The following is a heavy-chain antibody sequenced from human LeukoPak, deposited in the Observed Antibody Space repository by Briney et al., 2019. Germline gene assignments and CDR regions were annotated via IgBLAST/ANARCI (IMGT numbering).Heavy chain of an antibody. CDR2: INEDGSEK. Sequence: GGSLRLSCAASGFTFSIYWMSWVRQAPGKGLEWVANINEDGSEKYYVDSVEGRFTISRDNAKNSVYLQMNSLRVEDTAVYYCARAEDCSGGSCYLYWGQGTLVTVSS. CDR3: ARAEDCSGGSCYLY. D-gene: IGHD2-15*01. V-gene: IGHV3-7*01. J-gene: IGHJ4*02. CDR1: GFTFSIYW.